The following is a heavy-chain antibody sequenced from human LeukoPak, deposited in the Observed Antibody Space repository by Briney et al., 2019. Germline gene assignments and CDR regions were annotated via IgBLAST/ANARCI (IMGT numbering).Heavy chain of an antibody. J-gene: IGHJ5*02. V-gene: IGHV1-8*01. D-gene: IGHD3-10*01. Sequence: ASVKVSCKASGYSFTSYDINWVRQAPGQGLEWLEWVNPKNRNSGYGRNCHGRGTMTRDTSISTAYMELSSLTSEDTAVYYCARGLFWFGDLKTHWFDPWGQGTLVTVSS. CDR2: VNPKNRNS. CDR3: ARGLFWFGDLKTHWFDP. CDR1: GYSFTSYD.